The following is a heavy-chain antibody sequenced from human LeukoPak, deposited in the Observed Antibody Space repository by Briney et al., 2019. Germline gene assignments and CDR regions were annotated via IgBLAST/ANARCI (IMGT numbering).Heavy chain of an antibody. Sequence: PGGSLRLSCAASGFTFSSFWMTWVRQAPGKGLEWVANIKPDGTENYYVDSVKGRFTISRDNAKNSLYLQMNSLRAEDTALYYCAKDKATGGPPAAIFHGYGMDVWGQGTTVTVSS. D-gene: IGHD2-2*01. CDR1: GFTFSSFW. V-gene: IGHV3-7*03. CDR2: IKPDGTEN. J-gene: IGHJ6*02. CDR3: AKDKATGGPPAAIFHGYGMDV.